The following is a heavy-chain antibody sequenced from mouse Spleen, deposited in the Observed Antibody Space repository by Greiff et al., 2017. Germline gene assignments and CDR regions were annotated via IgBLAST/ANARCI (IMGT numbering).Heavy chain of an antibody. CDR3: ARQGGWLPYYFDY. J-gene: IGHJ2*01. CDR1: GFTFSSSA. CDR2: ISSGGGDT. D-gene: IGHD2-3*01. Sequence: EVHLVESGGGLVKLGGSLKLSCAASGFTFSSSAMSWVRQTPEKRLEWVATISSGGGDTYYPDSVKGRFTISRDNARNTLYLQMSSLKSEDTAMYYCARQGGWLPYYFDYWGQGTTLTVSS. V-gene: IGHV5-9-3*01.